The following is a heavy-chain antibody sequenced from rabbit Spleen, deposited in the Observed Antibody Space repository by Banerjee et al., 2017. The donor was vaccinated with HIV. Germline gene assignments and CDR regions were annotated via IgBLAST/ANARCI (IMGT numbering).Heavy chain of an antibody. Sequence: QEQLEESGGDLVKPGASLTLTCIASGVSFSGNSYMCWVRQAPGKGLEWIACIDTGSSSGFTYSATWAKGRFTCSKTSSTTVTLQMTSLTVADTATYFCARWGAGSSAYLDLWGPGTLVTVS. D-gene: IGHD8-1*01. CDR2: IDTGSSSGFT. J-gene: IGHJ4*01. CDR3: ARWGAGSSAYLDL. CDR1: GVSFSGNSY. V-gene: IGHV1S45*01.